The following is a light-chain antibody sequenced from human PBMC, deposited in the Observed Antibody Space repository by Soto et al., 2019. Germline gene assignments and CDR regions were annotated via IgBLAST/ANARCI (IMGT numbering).Light chain of an antibody. CDR2: GAS. V-gene: IGKV3-15*01. CDR3: QQYNAWPHT. Sequence: EIVMTQSPATLSVSPGERATLSCRSSKSVSSNLAWYQQKPGQAPRLLIFGASSRATGVPARFSGGGSGTEFTLTISSLQAEDSAVYYCQQYNAWPHTFGLWTKLEIK. J-gene: IGKJ2*01. CDR1: KSVSSN.